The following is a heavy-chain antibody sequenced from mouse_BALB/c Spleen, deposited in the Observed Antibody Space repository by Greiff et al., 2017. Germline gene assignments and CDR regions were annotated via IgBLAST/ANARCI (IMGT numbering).Heavy chain of an antibody. J-gene: IGHJ2*01. D-gene: IGHD2-4*01. CDR1: GFAFSSYD. CDR2: ISSGGGST. Sequence: EVKLVESGGGLVKPGGSLKLSCAASGFAFSSYDMSWVRQTPEKRLEWVAYISSGGGSTYYPDTVKGRFTISRDNAKNTLYLQMSSLKSEDTAMYYCARHGITYFDYWGQGTTLTVSS. V-gene: IGHV5-12-1*01. CDR3: ARHGITYFDY.